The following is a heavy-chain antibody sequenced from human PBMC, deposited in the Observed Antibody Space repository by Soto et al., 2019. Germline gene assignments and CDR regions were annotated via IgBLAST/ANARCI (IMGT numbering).Heavy chain of an antibody. Sequence: QLQLQESGPGLVKPSETLSLTCTVSGGSISSSSSYWGWIRQPPGKGLEWIGSIYYSGSTYYNPSLKSRFTIAVDTSKNQFSLKLSSVTAADTAVYYCARHLNSNRRPYYYYYYMDVWGKGTTVTVSS. CDR3: ARHLNSNRRPYYYYYYMDV. CDR2: IYYSGST. J-gene: IGHJ6*03. CDR1: GGSISSSSSY. V-gene: IGHV4-39*01. D-gene: IGHD4-4*01.